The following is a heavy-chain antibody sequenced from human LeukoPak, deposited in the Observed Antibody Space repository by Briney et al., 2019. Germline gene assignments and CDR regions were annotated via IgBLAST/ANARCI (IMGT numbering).Heavy chain of an antibody. Sequence: SETLSLTCTVSGGSISGDSYYWGWIRQPPGKGLEWIGSIYYSGSTYYNPSLKSRVTISVDTSKSQISLKLRSVTAADTAMYYCARQYRDSSGYYFFDYWGQGTLITVSS. J-gene: IGHJ4*02. CDR1: GGSISGDSYY. D-gene: IGHD3-22*01. V-gene: IGHV4-39*01. CDR2: IYYSGST. CDR3: ARQYRDSSGYYFFDY.